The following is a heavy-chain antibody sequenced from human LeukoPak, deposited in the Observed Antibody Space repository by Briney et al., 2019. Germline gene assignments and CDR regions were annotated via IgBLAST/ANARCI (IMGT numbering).Heavy chain of an antibody. Sequence: GGSLRLSCAASGFTFSDAWMTWVRQAPGKGLEWVGRIKSKTDGGTTDHAAPMKGRFTISRDDSKNTLYLQMNSLETEDTAMYFWNPGAGRGIIIHHLDLWGQGTLVNGSS. V-gene: IGHV3-15*01. CDR2: IKSKTDGGTT. CDR3: NPGAGRGIIIHHLDL. J-gene: IGHJ4*01. CDR1: GFTFSDAW. D-gene: IGHD3-10*01.